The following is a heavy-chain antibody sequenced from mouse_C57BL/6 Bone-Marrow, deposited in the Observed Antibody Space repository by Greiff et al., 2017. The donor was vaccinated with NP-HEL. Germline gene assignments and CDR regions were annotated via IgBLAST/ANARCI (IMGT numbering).Heavy chain of an antibody. CDR3: ARYPYGKSYAIDY. CDR1: GYTFTDYS. CDR2: IYPRDGGT. V-gene: IGHV1S12*01. J-gene: IGHJ4*01. Sequence: VQLQQSGAELVKPGASVKMSCKASGYTFTDYSIHWVKQRPGQGLEWIGDIYPRDGGTNYNEKFKGKATLTADKSSSTAYMQLNSLTSEDSAVYFCARYPYGKSYAIDYWGQGNSVSVSS. D-gene: IGHD2-1*01.